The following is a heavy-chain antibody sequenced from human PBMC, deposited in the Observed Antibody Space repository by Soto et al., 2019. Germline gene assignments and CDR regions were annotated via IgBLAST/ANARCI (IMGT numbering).Heavy chain of an antibody. CDR2: MYNTGST. D-gene: IGHD2-21*02. Sequence: SETLSLTCTVPGGSISGYYWSWIRRPPGKGLEWIGYMYNTGSTVYNPSFKSQVTISVDTSKNQFSLKLISVTAADTAVYYCARDLWGYCGTDCYPLDVWGQGTTVTVS. J-gene: IGHJ6*02. V-gene: IGHV4-59*01. CDR1: GGSISGYY. CDR3: ARDLWGYCGTDCYPLDV.